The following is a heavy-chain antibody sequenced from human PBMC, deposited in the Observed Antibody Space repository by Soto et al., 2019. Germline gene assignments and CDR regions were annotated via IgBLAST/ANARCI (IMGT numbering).Heavy chain of an antibody. D-gene: IGHD3-10*01. CDR3: AKVMVRGGIYYYGMDV. J-gene: IGHJ6*02. CDR2: ISYDGSNK. CDR1: GFTFSSYG. V-gene: IGHV3-30*18. Sequence: PVGSLRLSCAASGFTFSSYGMHWVRQAPGKGLEWVAVISYDGSNKYYADSVKGRFTISRDNSKNTLYLQMNSLRAEDTAVYYCAKVMVRGGIYYYGMDVWGQGTTVTVSS.